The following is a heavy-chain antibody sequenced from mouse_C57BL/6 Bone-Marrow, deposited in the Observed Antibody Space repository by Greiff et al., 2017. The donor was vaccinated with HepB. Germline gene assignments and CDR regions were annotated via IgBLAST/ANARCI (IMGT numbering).Heavy chain of an antibody. Sequence: EVKLMESGGGLVKPGGSLKLSCAASGFTFSDYGMHWVRQAPEKGLEWVAYISSGSSTIYYADTVKGRFTISRDNAKNTLFLQMTRLRSEDTAMYYCANLLGFDYWGQGTTLTVSS. CDR3: ANLLGFDY. CDR2: ISSGSSTI. CDR1: GFTFSDYG. J-gene: IGHJ2*01. D-gene: IGHD2-1*01. V-gene: IGHV5-17*01.